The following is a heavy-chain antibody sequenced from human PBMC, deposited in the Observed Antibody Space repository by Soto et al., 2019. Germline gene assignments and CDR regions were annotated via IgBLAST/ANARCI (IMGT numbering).Heavy chain of an antibody. J-gene: IGHJ4*02. CDR1: GFTFSSYA. D-gene: IGHD3-10*02. V-gene: IGHV3-23*01. CDR2: ISGSGGST. CDR3: AKMALFGLGPNDY. Sequence: EVQLLESGGGLVQPGGSLRLSCAASGFTFSSYAMSWVRQAPGKGLEWVSAISGSGGSTYYADSGKGRFTISRDNPKNTLYLQMNSLRAEDRAVYYCAKMALFGLGPNDYWGQGTLVTVSS.